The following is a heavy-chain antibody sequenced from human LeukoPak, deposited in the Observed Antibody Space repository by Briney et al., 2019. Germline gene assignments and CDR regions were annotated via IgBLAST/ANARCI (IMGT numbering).Heavy chain of an antibody. CDR3: ARIGSVSPGP. Sequence: SETLSLTCTVSGGSISSYYWSWIRQPPGKGLEWIGYIYYSGSTYYNPSLKSRVTISADTSKNQFSLKLSSVTAADTAVYYCARIGSVSPGPWGQGTLVTVSS. CDR2: IYYSGST. CDR1: GGSISSYY. J-gene: IGHJ5*02. D-gene: IGHD4-17*01. V-gene: IGHV4-59*12.